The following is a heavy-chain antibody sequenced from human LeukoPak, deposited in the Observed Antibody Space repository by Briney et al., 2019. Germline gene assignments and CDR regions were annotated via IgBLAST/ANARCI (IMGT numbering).Heavy chain of an antibody. CDR2: IIPILGIA. CDR3: AGITMVRGVIEGFDP. CDR1: GGTFSSYT. J-gene: IGHJ5*02. V-gene: IGHV1-69*02. Sequence: SVKVSCKASGGTFSSYTISWVRQAPGQGLEWMGRIIPILGIANYAQKFQGRVTITADKSTSTAYMELSSLRSEDTAVYYCAGITMVRGVIEGFDPWGQGTLVTVSS. D-gene: IGHD3-10*01.